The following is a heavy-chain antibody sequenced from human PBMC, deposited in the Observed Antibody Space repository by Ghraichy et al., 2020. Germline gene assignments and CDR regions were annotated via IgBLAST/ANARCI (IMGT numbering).Heavy chain of an antibody. CDR2: INQDGSEK. D-gene: IGHD1-26*01. J-gene: IGHJ3*02. CDR3: ARDASGTQYGYAFDI. CDR1: GFSSSRYL. V-gene: IGHV3-7*03. Sequence: GGSLRLSCLASGFSSSRYLMNWVRQAPGKGLEWVANINQDGSEKYYVDSVEGRFTISRDNAKNLVSLQMNSLRVEDTAVYYCARDASGTQYGYAFDIWGQGTMVSVSS.